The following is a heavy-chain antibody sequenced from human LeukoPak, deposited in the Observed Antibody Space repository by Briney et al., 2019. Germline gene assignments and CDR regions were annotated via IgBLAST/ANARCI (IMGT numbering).Heavy chain of an antibody. V-gene: IGHV3-23*01. CDR1: GLTFSTHA. CDR3: AKPPPDSSSWLFDY. D-gene: IGHD6-13*01. J-gene: IGHJ4*02. CDR2: ISGNGGTT. Sequence: GGSLRLSCAASGLTFSTHAMSWVRQAPGKGLEWVSTISGNGGTTYYADSVKGRFTISRDNSKNTLYLQMNSLRVEDTAVYYCAKPPPDSSSWLFDYWGQGTLVTVSS.